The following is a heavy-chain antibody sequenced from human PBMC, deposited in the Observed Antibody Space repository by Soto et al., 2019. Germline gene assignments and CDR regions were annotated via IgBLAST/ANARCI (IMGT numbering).Heavy chain of an antibody. D-gene: IGHD2-2*01. CDR1: GYRFTDYY. J-gene: IGHJ4*02. CDR3: ARAGGLGFCSSTSCYPNRYFDY. Sequence: ASVKVSCKASGYRFTDYYIHWVRQAPGQGPEWMGWINPNTGGTTYAQKFQGRVTMTRDMSMSTAYMELSRLRSDDTALFYCARAGGLGFCSSTSCYPNRYFDYGGQ. CDR2: INPNTGGT. V-gene: IGHV1-2*02.